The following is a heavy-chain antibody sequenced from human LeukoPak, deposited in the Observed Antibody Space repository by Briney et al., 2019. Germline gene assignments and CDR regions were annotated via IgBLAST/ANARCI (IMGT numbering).Heavy chain of an antibody. CDR3: AREYYYYDSSGYYYGGWFDP. CDR2: INPSGGST. CDR1: GYTFTSYY. Sequence: ASVKVSCKASGYTFTSYYMHWVRQAPGQGLEWMGIINPSGGSTSYAQKFQGRVTMTRDTSTSTVYMELSSLRSEDTAVYYCAREYYYYDSSGYYYGGWFDPWGQGTTVTVSS. J-gene: IGHJ5*02. D-gene: IGHD3-22*01. V-gene: IGHV1-46*01.